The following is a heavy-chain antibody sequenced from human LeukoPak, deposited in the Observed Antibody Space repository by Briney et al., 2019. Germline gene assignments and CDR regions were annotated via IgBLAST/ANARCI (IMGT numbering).Heavy chain of an antibody. J-gene: IGHJ4*02. CDR2: ISYDGSNK. CDR3: AKDLGQVLLWFGGFDY. CDR1: GFTVSSNY. D-gene: IGHD3-10*01. Sequence: GGSLRLSCAASGFTVSSNYMSWVRQAPGKGLEWVAVISYDGSNKYYADSVKGRFTISRDNSKNTLYLQMNSLRAEDTAVYYCAKDLGQVLLWFGGFDYWGQGTLVTVSS. V-gene: IGHV3-30*18.